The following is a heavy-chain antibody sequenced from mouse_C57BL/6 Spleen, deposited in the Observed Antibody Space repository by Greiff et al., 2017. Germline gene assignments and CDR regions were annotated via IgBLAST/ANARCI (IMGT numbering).Heavy chain of an antibody. D-gene: IGHD1-1*01. CDR1: GFSLTSYG. Sequence: VKLMESGPGLVQPSQSLSITCTVSGFSLTSYGVHWVRQSPGKGLEWLGVIWSGGSTDYNAAFISRLSISKDNSKSQVFFKMNSLQADDTAIYYCARGDYGSPWYFDVWGTGTTVTVSS. J-gene: IGHJ1*03. CDR3: ARGDYGSPWYFDV. V-gene: IGHV2-2*01. CDR2: IWSGGST.